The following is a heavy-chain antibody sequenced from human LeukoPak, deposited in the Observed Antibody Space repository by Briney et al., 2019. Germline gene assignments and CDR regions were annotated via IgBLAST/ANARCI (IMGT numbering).Heavy chain of an antibody. V-gene: IGHV5-51*01. CDR3: AIRNPMTQEACDI. CDR2: IYPGDSDT. J-gene: IGHJ3*02. Sequence: GESLKISWKGSGYNFLNYWIGLVRQMPGKGLEWVGMIYPGDSDTTYSPSFKGQVPISADKSISTAYVRWNSLKAADTAMYYCAIRNPMTQEACDIWGQGTMVTVS. D-gene: IGHD2-21*02. CDR1: GYNFLNYW.